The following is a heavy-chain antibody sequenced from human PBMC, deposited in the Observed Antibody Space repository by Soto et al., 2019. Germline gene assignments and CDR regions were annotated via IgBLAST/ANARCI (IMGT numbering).Heavy chain of an antibody. D-gene: IGHD1-1*01. CDR3: ARVRNHLFEY. Sequence: EVQLVESGGGLIQPGGSLRLSCAVSGFTFSSYWMHWVRQAPGKGLVWVSRISSDGSITSYTDSVKGRFTISRDNAKNMLYLRMNSLRAEDTAVYYCARVRNHLFEYWGQGTLVTVSS. CDR1: GFTFSSYW. CDR2: ISSDGSIT. J-gene: IGHJ4*02. V-gene: IGHV3-74*01.